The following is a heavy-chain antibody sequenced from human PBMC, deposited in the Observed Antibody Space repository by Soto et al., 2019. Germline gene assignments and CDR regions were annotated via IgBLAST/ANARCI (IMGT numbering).Heavy chain of an antibody. J-gene: IGHJ4*02. Sequence: VQLLESGGGLVQPGGSLRLSCAASGFTFSSYAMSWVRQAPGKGLEWVSAISGSGGSTYYADSVKGRFTISRDNSKNTLYLQMNSLRAEDTAVYYCAYSGSYYYWFDYWGQGTLVTVSS. CDR3: AYSGSYYYWFDY. D-gene: IGHD1-26*01. V-gene: IGHV3-23*01. CDR2: ISGSGGST. CDR1: GFTFSSYA.